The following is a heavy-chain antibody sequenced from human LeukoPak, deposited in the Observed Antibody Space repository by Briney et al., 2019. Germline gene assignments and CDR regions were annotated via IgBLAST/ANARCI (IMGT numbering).Heavy chain of an antibody. Sequence: ASVKVSCKASGYTFTGYYMHWVRQAPGQGLEWMGWISAYNGNTNYAQKLQGRVTMTTDTSTTTAYMELRSLRSDDTAVYYCARDTDLLYYGSGSSTDYWGQGTLVTVSS. V-gene: IGHV1-18*04. CDR1: GYTFTGYY. CDR3: ARDTDLLYYGSGSSTDY. J-gene: IGHJ4*02. CDR2: ISAYNGNT. D-gene: IGHD3-10*01.